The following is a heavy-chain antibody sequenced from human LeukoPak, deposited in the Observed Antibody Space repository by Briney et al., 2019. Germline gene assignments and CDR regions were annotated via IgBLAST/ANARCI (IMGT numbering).Heavy chain of an antibody. CDR3: AKEGMGSEATTADGAFDI. CDR2: LYDTGMT. V-gene: IGHV4-4*08. CDR1: GGSISVYH. Sequence: SETLSLTCTVSGGSISVYHWSWIRQPPGKGLEWIGYLYDTGMTNYSPSLKSRVTISVDTTNNQISLKLTSVTAADTAIYFCAKEGMGSEATTADGAFDIWGQGTTVIVSS. D-gene: IGHD1-26*01. J-gene: IGHJ3*02.